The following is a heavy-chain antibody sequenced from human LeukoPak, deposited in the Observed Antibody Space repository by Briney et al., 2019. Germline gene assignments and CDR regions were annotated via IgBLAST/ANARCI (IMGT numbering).Heavy chain of an antibody. CDR2: IWYDGSNK. J-gene: IGHJ4*02. CDR3: ARVFRRNPMVARKGPSAFDY. V-gene: IGHV3-33*01. CDR1: GFTFSSYG. Sequence: GRPLRLSCAASGFTFSSYGMHWVRQAPGKGLEWVAVIWYDGSNKYYADSVKGRFTISRDNSKTTLYLQMNSLRAEDTAVYYCARVFRRNPMVARKGPSAFDYWGQGTLVTVSS. D-gene: IGHD5-12*01.